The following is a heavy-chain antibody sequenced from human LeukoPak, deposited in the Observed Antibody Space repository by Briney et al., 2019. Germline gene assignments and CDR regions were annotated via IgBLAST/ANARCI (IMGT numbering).Heavy chain of an antibody. Sequence: GGSLRLSCAASGFTFSGYEMNWVRQAPGKGLEWVSYISRSGTIISYADSVKGRFTISRDNAKNSLYLQMNSLRAEDTAVYYCARERDDYYFDYWGQGTLVTVSS. J-gene: IGHJ4*02. CDR2: ISRSGTII. CDR1: GFTFSGYE. V-gene: IGHV3-48*03. D-gene: IGHD3-3*01. CDR3: ARERDDYYFDY.